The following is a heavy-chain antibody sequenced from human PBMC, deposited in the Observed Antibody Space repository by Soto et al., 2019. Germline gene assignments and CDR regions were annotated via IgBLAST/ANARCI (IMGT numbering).Heavy chain of an antibody. Sequence: GGSLRLSCAAPGFTFIRYSMNWVRQAPGKGLEWVSSISSSSYIYYADSVKGRFTISRDNAKNSLYLQMNSLRAEDTAVYYCARDGSSGWPHYYYYYGMDVWGQGTTVTVSS. D-gene: IGHD6-19*01. CDR3: ARDGSSGWPHYYYYYGMDV. CDR2: ISSSSYI. V-gene: IGHV3-21*01. CDR1: GFTFIRYS. J-gene: IGHJ6*02.